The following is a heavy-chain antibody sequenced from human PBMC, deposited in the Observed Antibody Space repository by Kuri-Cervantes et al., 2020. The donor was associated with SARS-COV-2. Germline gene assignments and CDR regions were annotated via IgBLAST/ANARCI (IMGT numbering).Heavy chain of an antibody. CDR1: GSTFSCSR. V-gene: IGHV3-66*02. D-gene: IGHD3-10*01. CDR3: ARGRGARL. CDR2: IYSGGST. Sequence: GESLKISCAASGSTFSCSRMSWVRQAPGKGLEWVSVIYSGGSTYYADSVKGRFTISRHNSKNTLYLQMNSLRAEDTAVYYCARGRGARLWGQGTLVTVSS. J-gene: IGHJ4*02.